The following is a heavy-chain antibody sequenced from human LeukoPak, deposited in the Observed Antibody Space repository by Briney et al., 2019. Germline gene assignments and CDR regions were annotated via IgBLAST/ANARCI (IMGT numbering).Heavy chain of an antibody. CDR2: ISWNSGSI. CDR1: GFTFADYA. J-gene: IGHJ5*02. Sequence: GRSLRLSCAASGFTFADYAMHWVRHAPGKGLEWVSGISWNSGSIGYADSVKGLFTISRDNAKNSLYLQMNSLRAEDTAFYYCAKSAASPWVYSYGYSGWFDPWGQGTLVTVSS. V-gene: IGHV3-9*01. D-gene: IGHD5-18*01. CDR3: AKSAASPWVYSYGYSGWFDP.